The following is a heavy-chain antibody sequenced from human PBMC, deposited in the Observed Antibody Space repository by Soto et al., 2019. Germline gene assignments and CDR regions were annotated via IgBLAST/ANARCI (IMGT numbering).Heavy chain of an antibody. CDR1: GFTFSSYA. CDR3: ARAKTNYYDSSGSRGHFDY. D-gene: IGHD3-22*01. Sequence: QVQLVESGGGVVQPGRSLRLSCAASGFTFSSYAMHWVRQAPGKGLEWVAVTSYDGSNKYYADSVKGRFTISRDNSKNTLYLQMNSLRAEDTAVYYCARAKTNYYDSSGSRGHFDYWGQGTLVTVSS. J-gene: IGHJ4*02. V-gene: IGHV3-30-3*01. CDR2: TSYDGSNK.